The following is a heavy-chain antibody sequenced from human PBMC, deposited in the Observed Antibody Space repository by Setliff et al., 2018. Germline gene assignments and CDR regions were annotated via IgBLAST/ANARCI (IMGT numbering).Heavy chain of an antibody. CDR1: GFVFGTYG. D-gene: IGHD4-17*01. CDR2: VRFDGSYK. V-gene: IGHV3-30*02. J-gene: IGHJ2*01. CDR3: AKDASDYYWYFNV. Sequence: GESLKISCAAFGFVFGTYGMHWVRQAPGKGLDGVASVRFDGSYKVYADSVKGRFTISRDNSKNTLYLQMNSLRREDTAVYYCAKDASDYYWYFNVWGRGTLVTVSS.